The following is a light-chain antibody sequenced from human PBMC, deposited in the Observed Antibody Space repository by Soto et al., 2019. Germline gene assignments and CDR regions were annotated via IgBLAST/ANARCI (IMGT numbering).Light chain of an antibody. CDR2: DVS. V-gene: IGLV2-14*01. CDR3: SSYTSRSTLDV. CDR1: SSDVGGYNY. J-gene: IGLJ1*01. Sequence: QSALTQPASVSGSPGQSITISCTGTSSDVGGYNYVSWYQQHPGKAPKLMIYDVSNRPSGVSNRFSGSKSGNTASLTISGLQAEDEADYYFSSYTSRSTLDVFGTGTKLTVL.